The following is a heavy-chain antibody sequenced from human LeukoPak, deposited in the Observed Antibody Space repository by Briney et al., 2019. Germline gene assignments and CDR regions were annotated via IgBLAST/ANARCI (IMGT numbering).Heavy chain of an antibody. J-gene: IGHJ4*02. Sequence: LALTCAASGFSLRKHRIDLVGHPPGKGMEFVSATSGDVGTTFYASSVKGRFTISRDNSKSMVVLQMGSLRTDDMGVYFCARDCSSGNCRGALDYWGQGALVTVSS. CDR3: ARDCSSGNCRGALDY. CDR2: TSGDVGTT. CDR1: GFSLRKHR. V-gene: IGHV3-64*01. D-gene: IGHD3-22*01.